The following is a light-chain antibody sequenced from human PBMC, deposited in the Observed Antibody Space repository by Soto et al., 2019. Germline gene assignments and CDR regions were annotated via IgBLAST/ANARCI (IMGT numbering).Light chain of an antibody. CDR1: SSDVGGYNY. CDR2: DVT. Sequence: SALTQPRSVSGSPGQSVTISCTGTSSDVGGYNYVSWYQQHPGEAPKLMIYDVTKRPSGVPDRFSGSKSGNTASLTISGLQADDEADYYCCSYAGSSYVFGTGTKLTVL. J-gene: IGLJ1*01. CDR3: CSYAGSSYV. V-gene: IGLV2-11*01.